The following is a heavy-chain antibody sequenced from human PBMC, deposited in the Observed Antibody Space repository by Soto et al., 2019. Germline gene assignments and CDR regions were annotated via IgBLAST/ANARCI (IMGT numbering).Heavy chain of an antibody. CDR3: ARLHSSVPRGYFDH. V-gene: IGHV4-34*01. CDR1: GGSFSGYY. J-gene: IGHJ4*02. D-gene: IGHD4-4*01. Sequence: PSETLSLTWAVYGGSFSGYYWSWIRQPPGKGLEWIGEINHSGVTNYKPSLKRRVTISVDTSKNQFSLQLKSVTAADTAIYYCARLHSSVPRGYFDHWSKGILVTVPQ. CDR2: INHSGVT.